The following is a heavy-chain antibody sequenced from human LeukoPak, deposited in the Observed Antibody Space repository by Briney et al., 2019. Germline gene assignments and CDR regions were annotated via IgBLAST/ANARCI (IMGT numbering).Heavy chain of an antibody. D-gene: IGHD2/OR15-2a*01. CDR1: GYPISSGCY. J-gene: IGHJ4*02. Sequence: SETLSLTCTVSGYPISSGCYWGWLRPPPGKGLEWIGIIYHSGSTYYNPSVKSRVTISRDTSKNQFSLKLSSVTAADTAVSYCARVLSIPSGQTANLADYRGQGTLVTVSS. V-gene: IGHV4-38-2*02. CDR2: IYHSGST. CDR3: ARVLSIPSGQTANLADY.